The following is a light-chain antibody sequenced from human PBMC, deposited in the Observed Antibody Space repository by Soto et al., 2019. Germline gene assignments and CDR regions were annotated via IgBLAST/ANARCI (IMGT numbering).Light chain of an antibody. CDR2: GTS. V-gene: IGKV3-20*01. CDR1: QTISSNY. CDR3: QQYGSWT. Sequence: EIVLTQSPGTLSVSPGERATLSCRASQTISSNYLAWYQQKPGQAPSLLIYGTSSRATGIPDRFSGSGSGTDFTLTISSLDPEDSAIYYCQQYGSWTFGQGTKEEIK. J-gene: IGKJ1*01.